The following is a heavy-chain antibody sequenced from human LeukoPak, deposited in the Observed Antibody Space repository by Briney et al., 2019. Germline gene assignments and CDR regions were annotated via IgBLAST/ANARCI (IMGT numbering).Heavy chain of an antibody. CDR3: ARLGQWLVWVFDY. J-gene: IGHJ4*02. CDR1: GYSFTSYW. CDR2: IYPGNSDT. Sequence: GESLKISCKGSGYSFTSYWIGWVRQMPGKGLEWMGIIYPGNSDTRYSPSFQGQVTISAAKSISTAYLQWSSLKASDTAMYYCARLGQWLVWVFDYWGQGTLVTVSS. D-gene: IGHD6-19*01. V-gene: IGHV5-51*01.